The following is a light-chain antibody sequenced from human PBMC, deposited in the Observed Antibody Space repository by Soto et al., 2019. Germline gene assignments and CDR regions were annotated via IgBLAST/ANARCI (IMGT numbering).Light chain of an antibody. J-gene: IGLJ2*01. CDR1: SADVGGYNF. V-gene: IGLV2-11*01. CDR2: DVS. CDR3: SSFAGSKVV. Sequence: QSALTQPRSVSGSPGQSVTISCTGTSADVGGYNFVSWYHQYPGKAPKLMIYDVSKRPSGVPDRFSGSKSGNTASLTISGLQAEDEAHYYCSSFAGSKVVFGGGTQLTVL.